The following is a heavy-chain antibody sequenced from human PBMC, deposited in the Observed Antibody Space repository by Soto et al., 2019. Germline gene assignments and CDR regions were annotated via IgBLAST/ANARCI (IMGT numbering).Heavy chain of an antibody. J-gene: IGHJ4*02. D-gene: IGHD4-17*01. CDR3: AKDLLTTVTTSGYFDY. CDR2: ISWNSGSI. Sequence: EVQLVESGGGLVQPGRSLRLSCAASGFTFDDYAMHWVRQAPGKGLEWVSGISWNSGSIGYADSVKGRFTISRDNAKNSLYLQMNSLRAEDTALYYCAKDLLTTVTTSGYFDYWGQGTLVTVSS. V-gene: IGHV3-9*01. CDR1: GFTFDDYA.